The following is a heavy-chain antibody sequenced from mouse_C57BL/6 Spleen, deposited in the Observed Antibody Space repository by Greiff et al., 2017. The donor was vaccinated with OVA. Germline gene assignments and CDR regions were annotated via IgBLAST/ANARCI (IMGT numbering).Heavy chain of an antibody. Sequence: VKLQQPGAELVKPGASVKLSCKASGYTFTSYWMQWVKQRPGQGLEWIGEIDPSDSYTNYNQKFKGKATLTVDTSSSTAYMQLSSLTSEDSAVYYCARWLYYFDYWGQGTTLTVSS. V-gene: IGHV1-50*01. J-gene: IGHJ2*01. CDR3: ARWLYYFDY. D-gene: IGHD2-2*01. CDR2: IDPSDSYT. CDR1: GYTFTSYW.